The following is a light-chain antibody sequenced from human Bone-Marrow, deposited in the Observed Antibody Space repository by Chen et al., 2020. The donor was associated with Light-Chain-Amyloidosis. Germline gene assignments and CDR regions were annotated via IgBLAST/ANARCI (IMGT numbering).Light chain of an antibody. Sequence: SYELTQPPSVSVSPGQTATITCSGDDLPTKYAYWYQQKPGQAPVLVIHRDTERPSGISERFCGSSSGTTATLTISGVKAEDEADYHCQSADSSGTYEVIFGGGTKLTVL. J-gene: IGLJ2*01. V-gene: IGLV3-25*03. CDR2: RDT. CDR3: QSADSSGTYEVI. CDR1: DLPTKY.